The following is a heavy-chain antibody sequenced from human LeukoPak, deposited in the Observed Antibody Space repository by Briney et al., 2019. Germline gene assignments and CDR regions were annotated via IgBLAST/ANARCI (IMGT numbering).Heavy chain of an antibody. D-gene: IGHD3-9*01. CDR2: IYTSGST. CDR3: ARDAPARDILTGYYVD. Sequence: SETLSLTCTVSGGSISSYYWSWIRQPAGKGLEWIGRIYTSGSTNYNPSLKSRVTMSVDTSKSQFSLKLSSVTAADTAVYYCARDAPARDILTGYYVDWGQGTLVTVSS. CDR1: GGSISSYY. J-gene: IGHJ4*02. V-gene: IGHV4-4*07.